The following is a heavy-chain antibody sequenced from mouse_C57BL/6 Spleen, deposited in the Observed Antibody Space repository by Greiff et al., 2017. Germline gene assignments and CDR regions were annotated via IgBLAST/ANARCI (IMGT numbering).Heavy chain of an antibody. CDR2: IDPSDSET. Sequence: QVQLQQPGAELVRPGSSVKLSCKASGYTFTSYWMHWVKQRPIQGLEWIGNIDPSDSETHYNQKFKDKATLTVDKSSSTAYMQLSSLTSEDSAVYYCARKGDYSNYFDDWGQGTTLTVSS. CDR3: ARKGDYSNYFDD. CDR1: GYTFTSYW. D-gene: IGHD2-5*01. V-gene: IGHV1-52*01. J-gene: IGHJ2*01.